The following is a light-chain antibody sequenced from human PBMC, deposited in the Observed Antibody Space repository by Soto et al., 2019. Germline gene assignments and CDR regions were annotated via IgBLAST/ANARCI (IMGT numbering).Light chain of an antibody. CDR1: QSVSSSY. J-gene: IGKJ1*01. V-gene: IGKV3-20*01. CDR3: QQYGFSPPWT. Sequence: EIVLTQSPGTLSLSPGERATLSCRASQSVSSSYLAWYQQKPGQAPRLLIYGASSRATGIPDRFSGSGSGTDFTLTISRLEPEDFAVYDWQQYGFSPPWTLGKGTKVEIK. CDR2: GAS.